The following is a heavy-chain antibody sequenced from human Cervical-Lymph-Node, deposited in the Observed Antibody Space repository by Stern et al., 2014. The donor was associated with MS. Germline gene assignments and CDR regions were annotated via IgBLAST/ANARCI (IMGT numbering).Heavy chain of an antibody. Sequence: VQLEESGGALVKPGGSLRLSCVASGFTFSDHYMSWIRQAPGKGLEWVSYISGSGSSVTYADSVKGRFTISRDNAKDSLYLQMNSLRAEDTAVYYCSREPRLTDYWGQGTLVSVSS. J-gene: IGHJ4*02. D-gene: IGHD2-21*01. CDR2: ISGSGSSV. V-gene: IGHV3-11*01. CDR3: SREPRLTDY. CDR1: GFTFSDHY.